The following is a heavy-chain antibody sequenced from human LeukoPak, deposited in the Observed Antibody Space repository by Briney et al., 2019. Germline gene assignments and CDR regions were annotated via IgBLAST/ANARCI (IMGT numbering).Heavy chain of an antibody. D-gene: IGHD2-2*02. CDR1: GGTFSSYA. CDR2: IIPIFGTA. CDR3: ARDSQIPLNY. J-gene: IGHJ4*02. V-gene: IGHV1-69*05. Sequence: GASVKVSCKASGGTFSSYAISWVRQAPGQGLEWMGRIIPIFGTANYAQKFQGRVTITTDESTSTAYMELSSLRSEDTALYYCARDSQIPLNYWGQGTLVTVSS.